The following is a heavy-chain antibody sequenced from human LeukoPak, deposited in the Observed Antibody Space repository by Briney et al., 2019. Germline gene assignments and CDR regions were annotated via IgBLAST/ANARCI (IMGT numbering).Heavy chain of an antibody. Sequence: GGSLRLSCAASGFTFSTYDMYLVRQAPGKGLEWVAFIRYDGSNTYYADSVKGRFTISRDNSQSTLSLQMHSLRAEDTAVYYCPFPPALYSGLPWGQGTLVTVSS. V-gene: IGHV3-30*02. CDR1: GFTFSTYD. CDR3: PFPPALYSGLP. J-gene: IGHJ5*02. CDR2: IRYDGSNT. D-gene: IGHD5-12*01.